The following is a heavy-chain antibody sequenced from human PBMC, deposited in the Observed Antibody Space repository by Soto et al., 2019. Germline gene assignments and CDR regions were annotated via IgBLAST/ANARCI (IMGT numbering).Heavy chain of an antibody. V-gene: IGHV3-74*01. CDR1: GFTFTSYW. CDR2: INSDGTDT. Sequence: EVQLVESGGGLVQPGGSLRLSCAASGFTFTSYWMHWVRQTPGKGLVWVSRINSDGTDTVYVDSVKGRFTISRDNAKNPLFLQMNSLRAEDTAVYYCTRSITGYSYADTWGQGTLVTVSS. J-gene: IGHJ5*02. D-gene: IGHD5-18*01. CDR3: TRSITGYSYADT.